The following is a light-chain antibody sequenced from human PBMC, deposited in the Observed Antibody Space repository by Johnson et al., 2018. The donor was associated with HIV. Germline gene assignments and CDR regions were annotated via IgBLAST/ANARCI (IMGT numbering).Light chain of an antibody. CDR3: GTWDTSLGAQYV. V-gene: IGLV1-51*01. CDR2: DNN. J-gene: IGLJ1*01. CDR1: SSNIGNNY. Sequence: QSVLTQPPSVSAAPGQKVTISCSGSSSNIGNNYVSWYQQLPGTAPKLLIYDNNKRPSGIPDRFSGSKSGASATLAITGLQTGDEADYYCGTWDTSLGAQYVFGSGTKVTVL.